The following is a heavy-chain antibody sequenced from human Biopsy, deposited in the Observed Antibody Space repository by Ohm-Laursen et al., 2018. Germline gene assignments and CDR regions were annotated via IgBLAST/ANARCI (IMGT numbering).Heavy chain of an antibody. D-gene: IGHD3-22*01. CDR2: ISNDGDIK. CDR3: AKDRFPYTSGYSSVFEY. J-gene: IGHJ4*02. V-gene: IGHV3-30*18. CDR1: GFTFSSCG. Sequence: SLRLSCAASGFTFSSCGMHWVRQAPGKGLEWVSLISNDGDIKYSADSMEGRFTISRDNSRNTLFLQMNSLKAEDTAVYYCAKDRFPYTSGYSSVFEYWGQGTLVTVSS.